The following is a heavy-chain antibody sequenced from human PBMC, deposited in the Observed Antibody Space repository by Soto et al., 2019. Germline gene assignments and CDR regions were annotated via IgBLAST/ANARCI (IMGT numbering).Heavy chain of an antibody. CDR3: AKSHDSWSLRSDY. V-gene: IGHV3-23*01. CDR2: ISGSGGST. J-gene: IGHJ4*02. D-gene: IGHD3-10*01. CDR1: GFTFSSCA. Sequence: EVQLLESGGGWVQPGGSLRLSCAASGFTFSSCAMNWVRQAPGKGLEWVSGISGSGGSTYYSDSVKGRFTISRDNSKNTLYLQMNSLRAEDTAVYYCAKSHDSWSLRSDYWGQGTLVTVSS.